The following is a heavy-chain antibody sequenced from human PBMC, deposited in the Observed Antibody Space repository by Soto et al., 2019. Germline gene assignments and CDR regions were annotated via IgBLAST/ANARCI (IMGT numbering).Heavy chain of an antibody. J-gene: IGHJ4*02. CDR1: GGSISSSSYY. CDR2: IYYSGST. D-gene: IGHD6-13*01. V-gene: IGHV4-39*01. Sequence: SETLSLTCTVSGGSISSSSYYWGWIRQPPGKGLEWIGSIYYSGSTYYNPSLKSRVTISVDTSKNQFSLKLSSVTAADTAVYYCARLGDSSSWYGLYFDYWGQGTLVTVSS. CDR3: ARLGDSSSWYGLYFDY.